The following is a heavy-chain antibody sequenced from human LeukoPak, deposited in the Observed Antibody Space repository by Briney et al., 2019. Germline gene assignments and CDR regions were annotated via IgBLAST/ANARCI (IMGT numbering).Heavy chain of an antibody. Sequence: GASVKVSCKASGYTFTGYYMHWVRQAPGQGLEWMGWINPNSGGTNYAQKFQGRVTMTRDTSISTAYMELSMLRSDDTAVYYCAREDSSGYYHTNWFDPWGQGTLVTVSS. J-gene: IGHJ5*02. CDR2: INPNSGGT. D-gene: IGHD3-22*01. CDR3: AREDSSGYYHTNWFDP. CDR1: GYTFTGYY. V-gene: IGHV1-2*02.